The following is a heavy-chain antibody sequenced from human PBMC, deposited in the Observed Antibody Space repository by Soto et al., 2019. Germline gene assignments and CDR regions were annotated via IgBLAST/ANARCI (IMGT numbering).Heavy chain of an antibody. J-gene: IGHJ4*02. D-gene: IGHD2-21*02. CDR3: ARTTPYCGGDCYSFY. CDR2: ISAYNGNT. CDR1: GYTFTSYG. Sequence: EASVKVSCKASGYTFTSYGISWVRQAPGQGLEWMGWISAYNGNTNYAQKLQGRVTMTTDTSTSTAYMELRSLRSDDTAVYYCARTTPYCGGDCYSFYWGQGTLVTVSS. V-gene: IGHV1-18*01.